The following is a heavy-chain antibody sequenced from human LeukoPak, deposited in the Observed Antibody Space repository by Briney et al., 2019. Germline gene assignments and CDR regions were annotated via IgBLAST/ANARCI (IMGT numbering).Heavy chain of an antibody. CDR3: ARGSWSMIVVVITGMDV. Sequence: GASVKVSCKASGYTFTSYDINWVRQATGQGLEWMGWMNPNSGNTGYAQKFQGRVTMTRNTSISTAYMELSSLRSEDTAVYYCARGSWSMIVVVITGMDVWGQGITVTVSS. CDR1: GYTFTSYD. V-gene: IGHV1-8*01. J-gene: IGHJ6*02. CDR2: MNPNSGNT. D-gene: IGHD3-22*01.